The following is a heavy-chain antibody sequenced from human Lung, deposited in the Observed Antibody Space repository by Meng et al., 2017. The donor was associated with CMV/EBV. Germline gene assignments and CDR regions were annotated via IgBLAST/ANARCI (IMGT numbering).Heavy chain of an antibody. CDR2: IYYIGST. CDR3: ARAAHGWLSSNYDY. J-gene: IGHJ4*02. V-gene: IGHV4-61*01. D-gene: IGHD3-22*01. CDR1: GGSVSSGNYY. Sequence: SETLSLTCTVSGGSVSSGNYYWSWIRQPPGKGLEWIGYIYYIGSTNYNPSLKSRVTISVDTSKNHLSLRLSSVTAADTAVYYCARAAHGWLSSNYDYWGQGTLVTVSS.